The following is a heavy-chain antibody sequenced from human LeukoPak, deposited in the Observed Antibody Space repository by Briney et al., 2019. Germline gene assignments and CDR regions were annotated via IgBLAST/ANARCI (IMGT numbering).Heavy chain of an antibody. V-gene: IGHV3-30*18. J-gene: IGHJ4*02. CDR2: ISYDGSNK. D-gene: IGHD1-14*01. CDR1: GFTFSSYG. CDR3: AKVAGKWIPDY. Sequence: GGSLRLSCAASGFTFSSYGMHWVRQAPGKGLEWVAVISYDGSNKYYADSVKGGFTISRDNSKNTLYLQMNSLRAEDTAVYYCAKVAGKWIPDYWGQGALVTVSS.